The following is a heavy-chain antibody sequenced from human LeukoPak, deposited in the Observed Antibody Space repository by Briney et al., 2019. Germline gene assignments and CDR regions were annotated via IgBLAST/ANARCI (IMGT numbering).Heavy chain of an antibody. Sequence: GGSLRLSCAASGFTFSGHWMTWVRQAPGKGLEWVANIKEDGSKKNYVDSVKGRFTISRDNAKNSLYLQMTSLRAEDTAMYYCATPLDYRDSSGFHQGGDWGQGTLVTVSS. CDR1: GFTFSGHW. D-gene: IGHD3-22*01. CDR3: ATPLDYRDSSGFHQGGD. V-gene: IGHV3-7*03. CDR2: IKEDGSKK. J-gene: IGHJ4*02.